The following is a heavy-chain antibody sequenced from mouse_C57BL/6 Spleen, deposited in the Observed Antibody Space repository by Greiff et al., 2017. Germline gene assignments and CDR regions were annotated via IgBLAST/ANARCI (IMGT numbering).Heavy chain of an antibody. D-gene: IGHD3-1*01. V-gene: IGHV1-62-3*01. CDR1: GYTFTSYW. Sequence: QVQLQHPGAELVRPGASVKLSCKASGYTFTSYWMHWVKQRPLQGLEWIGMIDPAGGDTHYNKKFKSKATLTVDKPSSTAYMQLSSLTSEDSAAYYCAREGAWNEAYAFDYWGQGTSVTVSA. J-gene: IGHJ4*01. CDR2: IDPAGGDT. CDR3: AREGAWNEAYAFDY.